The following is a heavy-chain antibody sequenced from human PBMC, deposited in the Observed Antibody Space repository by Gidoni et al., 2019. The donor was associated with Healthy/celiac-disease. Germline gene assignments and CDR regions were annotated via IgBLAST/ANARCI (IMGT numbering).Heavy chain of an antibody. Sequence: EVQLLESVGGWVQPGGSLRLSCAASGFTFSSYAMSWFRQAPGKGLEWVAAISGSGGSKYYADAGKGRVTSSRDNSKNRRYMQMNSLRAEDTAVYYCAKGFTYSSSSGDLFDPWGQGTLVTVSS. V-gene: IGHV3-23*01. CDR2: ISGSGGSK. CDR1: GFTFSSYA. D-gene: IGHD6-6*01. CDR3: AKGFTYSSSSGDLFDP. J-gene: IGHJ5*02.